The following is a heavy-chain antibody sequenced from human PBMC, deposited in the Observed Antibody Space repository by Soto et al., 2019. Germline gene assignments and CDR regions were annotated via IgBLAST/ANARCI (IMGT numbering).Heavy chain of an antibody. V-gene: IGHV3-30*03. CDR1: GFSFSSYG. D-gene: IGHD6-19*01. J-gene: IGHJ4*02. Sequence: GGSLRLSCAASGFSFSSYGMQWVRQAPGKGLEWVAVISYDGSNKYYADSVKDRFTISRDNSKKTLYLQMNSLRADDTAVYYCVAGKYFFDYCGQGTLVTVSS. CDR3: VAGKYFFDY. CDR2: ISYDGSNK.